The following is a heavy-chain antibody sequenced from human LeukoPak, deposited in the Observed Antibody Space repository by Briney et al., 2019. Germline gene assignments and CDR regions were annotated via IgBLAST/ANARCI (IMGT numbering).Heavy chain of an antibody. J-gene: IGHJ3*02. CDR2: IYITGST. V-gene: IGHV4-4*07. Sequence: SETLSLTCTVSSGSFSSYYWTWIRQPAGKGLEWIGRIYITGSTNYNPSLKSRVTMSVDTSKNQFSLNLSSVTAADTAVYYCARRYYYDSSGSHRDAFDIWGQGTMVTVSS. CDR3: ARRYYYDSSGSHRDAFDI. D-gene: IGHD3-22*01. CDR1: SGSFSSYY.